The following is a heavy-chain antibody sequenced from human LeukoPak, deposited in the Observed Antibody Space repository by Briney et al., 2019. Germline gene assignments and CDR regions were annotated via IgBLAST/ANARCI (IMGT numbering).Heavy chain of an antibody. D-gene: IGHD3-10*01. CDR3: ARAVRGPYYYYVMDV. CDR1: GYTFTSYD. CDR2: MNPNSGNR. V-gene: IGHV1-8*01. J-gene: IGHJ6*02. Sequence: ASVKVSCKASGYTFTSYDINCVRQATGQGLEWMGWMNPNSGNRGYAQKFQGRVTMTRNTSISTAYMELSSLRSGDTAVYYCARAVRGPYYYYVMDVWGQGTTVTVS.